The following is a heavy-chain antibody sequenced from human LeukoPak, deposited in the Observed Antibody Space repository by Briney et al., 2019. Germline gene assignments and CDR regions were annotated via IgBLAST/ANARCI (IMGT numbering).Heavy chain of an antibody. J-gene: IGHJ5*02. D-gene: IGHD1-14*01. CDR1: GFTFSSYW. CDR3: ARGYNGANWFDP. CDR2: IKQDGIEK. Sequence: GGSLRLSCAASGFTFSSYWMSWVRQAPGKGLERVANIKQDGIEKYCMDSVKGRFTISRDNAKNSLYLQMNSLRAEDTAVYYCARGYNGANWFDPWGQGTLVTVSS. V-gene: IGHV3-7*05.